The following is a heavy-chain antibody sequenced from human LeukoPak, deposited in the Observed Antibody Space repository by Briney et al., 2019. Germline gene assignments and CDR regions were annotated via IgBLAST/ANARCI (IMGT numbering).Heavy chain of an antibody. CDR3: ARDGYFYAWDY. CDR2: IKQDGSEK. CDR1: GFTFSSYW. D-gene: IGHD2/OR15-2a*01. V-gene: IGHV3-7*01. Sequence: GGSLRLSCAASGFTFSSYWMSWVRQAPGKGLEWVANIKQDGSEKYYVDSVKGRFTISRDNAKNSLYLQMNSLRAEDTAVYFCARDGYFYAWDYWGRGTLVTVSS. J-gene: IGHJ4*02.